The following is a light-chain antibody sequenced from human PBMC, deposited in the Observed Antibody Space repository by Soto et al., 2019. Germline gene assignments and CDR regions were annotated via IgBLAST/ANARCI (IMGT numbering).Light chain of an antibody. CDR1: QSVSSY. Sequence: EIVLTRSPATLSLSPGERATLSCRASQSVSSYLAWYQQKPGQAPRLLIYDASNRATGIPARFSGSGSGTDFTLTISSLEPEDFAVYYCQQRSNWPFITFGQGTRLEIK. J-gene: IGKJ5*01. CDR3: QQRSNWPFIT. CDR2: DAS. V-gene: IGKV3-11*01.